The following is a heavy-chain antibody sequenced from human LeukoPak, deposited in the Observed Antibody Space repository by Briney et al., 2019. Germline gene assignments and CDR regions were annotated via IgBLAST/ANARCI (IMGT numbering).Heavy chain of an antibody. D-gene: IGHD5-18*01. CDR1: GYTFTSFG. CDR3: ASAGAAMVTN. Sequence: GASVKVSCKPSGYTFTSFGISWVRQAPGQGLEWMGWIGAYNGDTNYAQKFQGRVTITADKSTSTAYMELSSLRSEDTAVYYCASAGAAMVTNWGQGTLVTVSS. CDR2: IGAYNGDT. J-gene: IGHJ4*02. V-gene: IGHV1-18*04.